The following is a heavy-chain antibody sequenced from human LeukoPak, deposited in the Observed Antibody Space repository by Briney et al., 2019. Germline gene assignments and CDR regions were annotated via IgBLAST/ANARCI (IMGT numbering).Heavy chain of an antibody. CDR2: IYSGGST. CDR1: GFIVSSNY. Sequence: GGSLRLSCAASGFIVSSNYMSWVRQAPGKGLEWVSVIYSGGSTYYADSVKGRFTISRDNSKNTLYLQMNSLRAEDTAVYYCARVSLNSGVWEGAFDIWGQGTMVTVSS. CDR3: ARVSLNSGVWEGAFDI. V-gene: IGHV3-53*01. J-gene: IGHJ3*02. D-gene: IGHD3-16*01.